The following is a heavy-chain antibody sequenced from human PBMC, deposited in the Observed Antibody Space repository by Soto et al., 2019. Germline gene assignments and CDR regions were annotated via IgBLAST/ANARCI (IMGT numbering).Heavy chain of an antibody. V-gene: IGHV1-18*04. CDR3: ARDFYPLAYYFDP. J-gene: IGHJ4*02. CDR2: VSGSNGKT. Sequence: QVQLVQSEAEVKKPGASVKVYCEASGYTFINHGISWVRQAPGQGLGWMGWVSGSNGKTKYAQKFQGRVTMTRETSTSPAHMELRNLTSDDTAVYFCARDFYPLAYYFDPWCQGTLVTVSS. CDR1: GYTFINHG.